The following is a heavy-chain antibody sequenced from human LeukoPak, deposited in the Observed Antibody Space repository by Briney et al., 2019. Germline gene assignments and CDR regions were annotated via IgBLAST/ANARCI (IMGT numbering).Heavy chain of an antibody. CDR3: ARLPRYYGSGSYYLEEIDY. V-gene: IGHV4-39*01. CDR1: GGSISSSSYY. J-gene: IGHJ4*02. Sequence: PSETLSLTCTVSGGSISSSSYYWGWIRQPPGKGLEWIGSIYYSGSTYYNPSLKSRVTISVDTSKNQFSLKLSSVTAADTAVYYCARLPRYYGSGSYYLEEIDYWGQGTLVTVSS. D-gene: IGHD3-10*01. CDR2: IYYSGST.